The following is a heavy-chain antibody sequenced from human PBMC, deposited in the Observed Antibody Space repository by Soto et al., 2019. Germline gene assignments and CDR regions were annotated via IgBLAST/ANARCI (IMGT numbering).Heavy chain of an antibody. CDR2: INYSGST. CDR1: GASISTYY. Sequence: SETLSLTCTVSGASISTYYWNWIRQPPGKGLEWIGYINYSGSTNYNPSLKSRVTISVDTSKNQFSLKLTSVTAADTALYYCARGGGYHDYWSQGTVVTVSS. D-gene: IGHD1-26*01. V-gene: IGHV4-59*01. J-gene: IGHJ4*02. CDR3: ARGGGYHDY.